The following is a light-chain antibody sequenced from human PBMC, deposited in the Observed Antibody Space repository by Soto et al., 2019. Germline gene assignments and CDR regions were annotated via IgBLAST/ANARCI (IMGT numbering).Light chain of an antibody. CDR2: AAS. CDR3: LQSENAPHT. CDR1: RSISIQ. Sequence: DVRMTKSLSSLSASLADSVTFTCRASRSISIQLNWYQQKPGKAPKSLIYAASTLQSGTPSRFSVSGSGTDFSLTISSLQPDDFGTYYCLQSENAPHTFGQGTKVDI. V-gene: IGKV1-39*01. J-gene: IGKJ2*01.